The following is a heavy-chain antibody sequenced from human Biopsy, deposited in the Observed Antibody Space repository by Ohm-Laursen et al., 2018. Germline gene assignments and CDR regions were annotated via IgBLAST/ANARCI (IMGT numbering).Heavy chain of an antibody. CDR1: GDSINNYY. J-gene: IGHJ2*01. CDR3: ARDRGYYSDRTVPGYFDL. D-gene: IGHD3-22*01. Sequence: GTLSLTCTVSGDSINNYYWSWIRQPAGKGLEWIGRIYTSGSPNYNLSLESRVTMSVDTSKNQFSLNLRSVTAADAAIYYCARDRGYYSDRTVPGYFDLWGRGTLVTASS. CDR2: IYTSGSP. V-gene: IGHV4-4*07.